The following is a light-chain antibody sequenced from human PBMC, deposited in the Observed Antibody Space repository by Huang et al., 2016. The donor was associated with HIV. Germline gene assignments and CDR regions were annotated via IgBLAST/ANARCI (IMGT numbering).Light chain of an antibody. CDR2: GAS. V-gene: IGKV3-20*01. CDR1: SSVSSNS. J-gene: IGKJ1*01. CDR3: QQYGSSPGT. Sequence: EIVLTQSPDTLPLSPGERATVSCRASSSVSSNSLAWYQQKPGQSPRLLIYGASNGATGIPDRFTGSGSATEFTLTISRLEPEDFAMYYCQQYGSSPGTFGQGTKVEVK.